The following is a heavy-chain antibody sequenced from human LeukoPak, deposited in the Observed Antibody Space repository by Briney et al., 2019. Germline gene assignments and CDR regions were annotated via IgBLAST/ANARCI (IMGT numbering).Heavy chain of an antibody. J-gene: IGHJ4*02. V-gene: IGHV3-21*04. Sequence: GSLRLSCAASGFTFNTYSMNWVRQAPGKGLEWVSSTSGLSTYIYYPDSMKGRFTISRANAKNSLFLQVSSLRAEDTAVYFCARSAGTGGPYYFDYWGQGSLVTVSS. CDR1: GFTFNTYS. CDR2: TSGLSTYI. CDR3: ARSAGTGGPYYFDY. D-gene: IGHD3/OR15-3a*01.